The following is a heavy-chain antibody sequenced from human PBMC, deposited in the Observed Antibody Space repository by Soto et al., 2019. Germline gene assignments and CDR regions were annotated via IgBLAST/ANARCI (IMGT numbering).Heavy chain of an antibody. CDR2: INPNSGGT. Sequence: ASVKVSCKASGYTFTGYYMHWVRQAPGQGLEWMGWINPNSGGTNYAQKFQGWVTMTRDTSISTAYMELSRLRSDDTAVYYCARASESSSWSDLYYWGQGTLVTVSS. J-gene: IGHJ4*02. CDR1: GYTFTGYY. CDR3: ARASESSSWSDLYY. D-gene: IGHD6-13*01. V-gene: IGHV1-2*04.